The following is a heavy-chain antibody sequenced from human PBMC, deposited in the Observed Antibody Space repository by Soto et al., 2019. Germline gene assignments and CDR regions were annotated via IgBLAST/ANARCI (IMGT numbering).Heavy chain of an antibody. CDR2: IIPIFGTA. CDR3: ARDRGIAAAGYYYYGMDV. CDR1: GGTFSSYA. Sequence: SVKVSCKASGGTFSSYAISWVRQAPGQGLEWMGGIIPIFGTANYAQKFQGRVTITRDKSTSTAYMELSRLRSEDTAVYYCARDRGIAAAGYYYYGMDVWGQGTTVTVSS. V-gene: IGHV1-69*05. J-gene: IGHJ6*02. D-gene: IGHD6-13*01.